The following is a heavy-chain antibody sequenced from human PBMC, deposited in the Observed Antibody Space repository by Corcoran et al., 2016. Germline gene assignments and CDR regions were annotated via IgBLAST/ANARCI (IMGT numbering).Heavy chain of an antibody. CDR3: ARLSAPGYSSRSFDY. V-gene: IGHV4-34*01. CDR1: GGSFSGYY. Sequence: QVQLQQWGAGLLKPSETLSLTCAVYGGSFSGYYWSWIRQPPGKGLEWIGEINHSGSTNYNPSLKSRVTISVDTSKNQFSLKLSSVTAADTAVYYCARLSAPGYSSRSFDYWGQGTLVTVSS. CDR2: INHSGST. J-gene: IGHJ4*02. D-gene: IGHD6-13*01.